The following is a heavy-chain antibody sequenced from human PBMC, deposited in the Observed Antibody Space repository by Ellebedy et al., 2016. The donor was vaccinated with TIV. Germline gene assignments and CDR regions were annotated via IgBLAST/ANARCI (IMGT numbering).Heavy chain of an antibody. V-gene: IGHV3-43*01. CDR2: ITWDGSDT. CDR1: GFSFDPYT. D-gene: IGHD3-10*01. CDR3: AKESGFGSEGLDS. J-gene: IGHJ4*02. Sequence: GESLKISXTASGFSFDPYTLHWVRHVPGKGLEWVSLITWDGSDTFYADSVRGRFTISRDNIKNSLYLQMDSLKTEDAALYYCAKESGFGSEGLDSWGRGSLVTVSS.